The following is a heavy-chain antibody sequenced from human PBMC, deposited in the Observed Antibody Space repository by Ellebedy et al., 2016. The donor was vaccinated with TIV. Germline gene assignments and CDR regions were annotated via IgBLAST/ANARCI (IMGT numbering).Heavy chain of an antibody. CDR1: GGTFTSYA. V-gene: IGHV1-69*10. Sequence: SVKVSCKASGGTFTSYAISWVRQAPGQGLEWMGGIIPILGIPNYAQKFQGRVTIPADKSMSTAYLELSSLRSEDTAVYYCARIAPTAVTFDLYYFDHWGQGTPITVSS. CDR2: IIPILGIP. J-gene: IGHJ4*02. CDR3: ARIAPTAVTFDLYYFDH. D-gene: IGHD4-23*01.